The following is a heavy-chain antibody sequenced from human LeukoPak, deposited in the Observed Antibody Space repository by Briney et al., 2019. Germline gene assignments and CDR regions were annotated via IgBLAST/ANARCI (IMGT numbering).Heavy chain of an antibody. CDR3: ARGRGPYYYMDV. J-gene: IGHJ6*03. V-gene: IGHV4-4*02. CDR2: IYHSGST. Sequence: SGTLSLTCAVSGGSISSSDWWSWVRQPPGKGLEWIGEIYHSGSTNYNPSLKSRVTIPVDKSKNQFSLKLSSVTAADTAVYYCARGRGPYYYMDVWGKGTTVTVSS. CDR1: GGSISSSDW.